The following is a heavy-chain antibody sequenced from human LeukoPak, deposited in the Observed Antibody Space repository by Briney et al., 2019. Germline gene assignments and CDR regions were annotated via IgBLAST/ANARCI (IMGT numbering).Heavy chain of an antibody. J-gene: IGHJ6*02. CDR3: VNRDGGWLQSSGMDV. CDR2: ISNDGTIK. D-gene: IGHD5-24*01. V-gene: IGHV3-30-3*01. CDR1: GFTFSAYP. Sequence: PGRSLRLSCAASGFTFSAYPMHWVRQPPGKGLEWVAIISNDGTIKYYADFVKGRFTISRDNSKNTLYLQMHSLRAEDTAIYYCVNRDGGWLQSSGMDVWGQGTAVTVSS.